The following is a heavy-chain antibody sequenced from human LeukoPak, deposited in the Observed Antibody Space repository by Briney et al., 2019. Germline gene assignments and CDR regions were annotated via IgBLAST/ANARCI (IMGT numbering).Heavy chain of an antibody. CDR3: ATQGGYCSGGHCYSDYYYGMDV. V-gene: IGHV4-4*02. CDR2: IYHSGST. D-gene: IGHD2-15*01. CDR1: GGSISNSTW. Sequence: PSETLSLTCGVSGGSISNSTWWSWVRQPPGKGLEWIGEIYHSGSTNYNPSLKSRVTISVDKSKNQFSLKLNSVTAADTAVYYCATQGGYCSGGHCYSDYYYGMDVWGQGTMVTVSS. J-gene: IGHJ6*02.